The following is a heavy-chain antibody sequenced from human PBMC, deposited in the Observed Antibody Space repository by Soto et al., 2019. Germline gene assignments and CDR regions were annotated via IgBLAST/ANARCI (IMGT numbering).Heavy chain of an antibody. J-gene: IGHJ3*02. CDR1: GFTVSSNY. CDR3: ARDSGSFLSVASDI. Sequence: GGSLRLSCAASGFTVSSNYMSWVRQAPGKGLEWVSVIYSGGSTYYADSVKGRFTISRDNSKNTLYLQMNSLRAEDTAVYYCARDSGSFLSVASDIWGQGTMVTVSS. D-gene: IGHD1-26*01. V-gene: IGHV3-53*01. CDR2: IYSGGST.